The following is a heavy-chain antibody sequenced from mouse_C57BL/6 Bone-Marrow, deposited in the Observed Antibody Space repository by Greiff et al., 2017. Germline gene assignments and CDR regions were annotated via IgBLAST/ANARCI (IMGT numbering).Heavy chain of an antibody. Sequence: VQLKESGGGLVKPGGSLKLSCAASGFTFSSYAMSWVRQTPEKRLEWVATISDGGSYTYYPDNVKGRFTISRDNAKNNLYLQMSHLKSEDTAMYYWARDRGQLRLNYFDYWGQGTTLTVSS. J-gene: IGHJ2*01. D-gene: IGHD3-2*02. V-gene: IGHV5-4*01. CDR1: GFTFSSYA. CDR2: ISDGGSYT. CDR3: ARDRGQLRLNYFDY.